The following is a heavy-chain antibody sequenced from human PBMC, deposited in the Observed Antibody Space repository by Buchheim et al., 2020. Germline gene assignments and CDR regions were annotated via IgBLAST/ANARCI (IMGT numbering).Heavy chain of an antibody. CDR2: ISGSGGST. Sequence: EVQLLESGGGLVQPGGSLRLSCAASGFTFSSYAMSWVRQAPGKGLEWVSAISGSGGSTYYADSVKGRLTISRDNSKNTLYLQMNSLRAEDTAVYDCAKVKVSEWLLPGYYFDYGGQGTL. J-gene: IGHJ4*02. D-gene: IGHD3-3*01. V-gene: IGHV3-23*01. CDR3: AKVKVSEWLLPGYYFDY. CDR1: GFTFSSYA.